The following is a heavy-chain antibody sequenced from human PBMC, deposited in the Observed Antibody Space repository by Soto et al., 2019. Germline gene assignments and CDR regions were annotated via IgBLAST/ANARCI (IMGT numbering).Heavy chain of an antibody. CDR1: GYSFTNND. V-gene: IGHV1-8*01. D-gene: IGHD3-16*01. CDR2: MNPGSGDT. Sequence: GASVKVSCKASGYSFTNNDVTWVRQATGQGLEWMGWMNPGSGDTGYAQKFQGRVTMTRDISKATAYMELSSLRSDDTAIYYCARMATFGSLNWFDPWGQGTLVTVSS. J-gene: IGHJ5*02. CDR3: ARMATFGSLNWFDP.